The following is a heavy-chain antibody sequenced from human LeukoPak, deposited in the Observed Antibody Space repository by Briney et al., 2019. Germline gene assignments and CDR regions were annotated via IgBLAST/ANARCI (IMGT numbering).Heavy chain of an antibody. D-gene: IGHD3-10*01. CDR3: AKDLWFGELLYSNFDY. CDR1: GFTFGSYA. J-gene: IGHJ4*02. Sequence: PGGSLRLSCAASGFTFGSYAMSWVRQAPGKGLEWVSAISGSGGSTYYADSVKGRFTISRDNSKNTLYLQMNSLRAEDTAVYYCAKDLWFGELLYSNFDYWGQGTLVTVSS. CDR2: ISGSGGST. V-gene: IGHV3-23*01.